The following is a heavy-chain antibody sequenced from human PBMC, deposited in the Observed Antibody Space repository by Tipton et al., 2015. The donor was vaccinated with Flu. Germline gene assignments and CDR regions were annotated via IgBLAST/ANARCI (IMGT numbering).Heavy chain of an antibody. D-gene: IGHD6-13*01. Sequence: TLSLTCTVSGGSISSGSYYWSWIRQPAGKGLEWIGRIYTTGSTNYNPSLKSRVTISADTSKNQFSLKLSSVTAADTAVYYCARLSSNWYHQLDNWGQGTLVTVSS. J-gene: IGHJ4*02. V-gene: IGHV4-61*02. CDR1: GGSISSGSYY. CDR2: IYTTGST. CDR3: ARLSSNWYHQLDN.